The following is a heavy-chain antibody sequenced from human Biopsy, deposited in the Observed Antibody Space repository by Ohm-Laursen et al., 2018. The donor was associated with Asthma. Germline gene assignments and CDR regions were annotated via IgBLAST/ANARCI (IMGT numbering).Heavy chain of an antibody. Sequence: SLGLSCTASGFTFSNYGMHWVRQAPGKGLDWVAVISFDGSNKNYTDSVKGRFTISRDNSRNTLHLQMNSLRAEDTAVYYCAKDVFPGWELRRGPDYWGQGTLVTVSA. CDR2: ISFDGSNK. D-gene: IGHD1-26*01. CDR3: AKDVFPGWELRRGPDY. V-gene: IGHV3-30*18. CDR1: GFTFSNYG. J-gene: IGHJ4*02.